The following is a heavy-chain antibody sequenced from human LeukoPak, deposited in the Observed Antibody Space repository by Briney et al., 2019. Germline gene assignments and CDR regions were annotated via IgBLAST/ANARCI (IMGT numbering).Heavy chain of an antibody. Sequence: EASVKISCKAAGYTFTSYDSNWVRQATGRGLEWMGWMTPNSGNPGYAKAFQGRVTMTRNTSISTASMALSSVRSEDTAVYYCARGRLVGWYYYRDVWGKGTTVTVSS. CDR2: MTPNSGNP. V-gene: IGHV1-8*01. J-gene: IGHJ6*03. D-gene: IGHD2-15*01. CDR3: ARGRLVGWYYYRDV. CDR1: GYTFTSYD.